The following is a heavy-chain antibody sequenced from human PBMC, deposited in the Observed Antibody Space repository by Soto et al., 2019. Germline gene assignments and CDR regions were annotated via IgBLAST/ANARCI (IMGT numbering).Heavy chain of an antibody. D-gene: IGHD6-19*01. CDR2: IYPDDSDT. J-gene: IGHJ4*02. V-gene: IGHV5-51*01. Sequence: PGESLKISCKGSGYSFTEYWIGWVRQMPGKGLEWMGIIYPDDSDTRYNPSFQGQVTISADKSINTAYLQWSSLKASDTAMYYCARTVAVAGTRFVYWGQGTRVTVSS. CDR3: ARTVAVAGTRFVY. CDR1: GYSFTEYW.